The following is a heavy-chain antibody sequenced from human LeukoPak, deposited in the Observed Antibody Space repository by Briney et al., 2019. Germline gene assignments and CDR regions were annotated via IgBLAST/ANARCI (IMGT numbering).Heavy chain of an antibody. CDR2: INHSGST. Sequence: SPSETLSLTCAVYGGSFSGYYWSWIRQPPGKGLEWIGEINHSGSTNYNPSLKSRVTISVDTSKNQFSLKLSSVTAADTAVYYCARALIAVAGSSAFDYWGQGTLVTVSS. D-gene: IGHD6-19*01. J-gene: IGHJ4*02. CDR1: GGSFSGYY. V-gene: IGHV4-34*01. CDR3: ARALIAVAGSSAFDY.